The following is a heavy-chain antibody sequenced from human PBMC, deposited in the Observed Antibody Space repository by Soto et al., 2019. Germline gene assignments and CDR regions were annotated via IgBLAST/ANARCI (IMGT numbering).Heavy chain of an antibody. Sequence: PGESLKISCKGFGYTFSSYWIGWVRQMPGKGLEWMGIIYPGDSDTRYSPSFEGQVTISTDKSISTAYRQWSSLKASDTAMYYCAFGSSGDHFFDYWGRGTLVTVSS. CDR3: AFGSSGDHFFDY. CDR2: IYPGDSDT. J-gene: IGHJ4*02. CDR1: GYTFSSYW. D-gene: IGHD7-27*01. V-gene: IGHV5-51*01.